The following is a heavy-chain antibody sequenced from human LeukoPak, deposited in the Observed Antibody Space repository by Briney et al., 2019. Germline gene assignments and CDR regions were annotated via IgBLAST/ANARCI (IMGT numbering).Heavy chain of an antibody. V-gene: IGHV3-30*02. CDR1: GFSFSTYA. J-gene: IGHJ4*02. CDR3: AKDEGLQFIDY. CDR2: IRYDGSIK. Sequence: GGSLRLSCAASGFSFSTYAMHWVRQAPGKGVEWVAFIRYDGSIKYYADSVKGRFTISRDNSKNTVYVKMNSLRPEDTAVYYCAKDEGLQFIDYWGQGTMVTVSS. D-gene: IGHD5-24*01.